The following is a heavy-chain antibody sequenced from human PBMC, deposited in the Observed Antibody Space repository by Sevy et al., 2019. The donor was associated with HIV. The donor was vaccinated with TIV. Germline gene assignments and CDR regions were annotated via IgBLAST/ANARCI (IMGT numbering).Heavy chain of an antibody. CDR3: AKDTEEDITMILN. Sequence: GGSLRLSCGASGFTFDDYAMHWVRQAPGKGLEWVSGIGWNSGSIGYADSVKGRFTISRDNAKNSLYLQMNSLRAEDTALHFCAKDTEEDITMILNWGQGTLVTVSS. D-gene: IGHD3-22*01. CDR2: IGWNSGSI. J-gene: IGHJ4*02. CDR1: GFTFDDYA. V-gene: IGHV3-9*01.